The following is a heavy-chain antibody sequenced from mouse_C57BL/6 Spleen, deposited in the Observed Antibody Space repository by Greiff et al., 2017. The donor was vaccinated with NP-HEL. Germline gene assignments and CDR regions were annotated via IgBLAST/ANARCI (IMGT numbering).Heavy chain of an antibody. D-gene: IGHD2-4*01. CDR2: IHPNSGST. CDR1: GYTFTSYW. J-gene: IGHJ1*03. Sequence: QVQLQQPGAELVKPGASVKLSCKASGYTFTSYWMHWVKQRPGQGLEWIGMIHPNSGSTNYNEKFTSKATLTVDKSSSTAYMQLSSLTSEDSAVYYCASYDYEWYFDVWGTGTTVTVSS. CDR3: ASYDYEWYFDV. V-gene: IGHV1-64*01.